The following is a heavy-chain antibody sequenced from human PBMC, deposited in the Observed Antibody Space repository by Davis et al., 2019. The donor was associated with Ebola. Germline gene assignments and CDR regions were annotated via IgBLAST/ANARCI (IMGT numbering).Heavy chain of an antibody. CDR1: GFTFSNFE. V-gene: IGHV3-48*03. CDR2: ISSGGGNT. CDR3: ARRYKDLWSGFPNVDYFDY. D-gene: IGHD3-3*02. J-gene: IGHJ4*02. Sequence: PGGSLRLSCAASGFTFSNFEMNWVRQAPGKGLEWISYISSGGGNTYYADSVKDRFTISRDNAKNSVYLQMNSLRAEDTAVYYCARRYKDLWSGFPNVDYFDYWGQGALVTVSS.